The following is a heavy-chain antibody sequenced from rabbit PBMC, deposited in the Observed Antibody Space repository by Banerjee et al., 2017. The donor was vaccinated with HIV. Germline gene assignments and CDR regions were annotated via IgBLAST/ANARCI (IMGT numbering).Heavy chain of an antibody. J-gene: IGHJ4*01. CDR3: ARDLAGVIGWNFNL. CDR2: INTGSSGST. D-gene: IGHD4-1*01. Sequence: QEQLVESGGGLVQPEGSLTLTCTASGFSFSSTYWICWVRQAPGKGLEWIGCINTGSSGSTYYASWAKGRLTISKTSSTTVTLQMTSLTAADTATYFCARDLAGVIGWNFNLWGPGTLVTVS. CDR1: GFSFSSTYW. V-gene: IGHV1S45*01.